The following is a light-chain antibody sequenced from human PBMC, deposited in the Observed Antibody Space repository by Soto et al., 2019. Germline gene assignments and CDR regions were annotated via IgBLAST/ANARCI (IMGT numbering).Light chain of an antibody. V-gene: IGLV4-60*02. J-gene: IGLJ3*02. Sequence: QSVLTQSSSASASLGSSVKLTCTLSSGHSSYIIAWHQQQPGKAPRYLMKLEGSGSYNKGSGVPDRFSGSSSGADRYLTISNPQFEYEADDYCETWDGNTRVFGGGTKLTVL. CDR2: LEGSGSY. CDR3: ETWDGNTRV. CDR1: SGHSSYI.